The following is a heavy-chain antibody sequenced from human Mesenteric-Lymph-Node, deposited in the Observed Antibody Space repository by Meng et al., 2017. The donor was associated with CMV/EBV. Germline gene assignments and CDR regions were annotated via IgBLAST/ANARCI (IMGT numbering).Heavy chain of an antibody. CDR1: GYSITSGYF. CDR2: IYYSGST. CDR3: ARAARLGNYYYGMDV. D-gene: IGHD6-6*01. V-gene: IGHV4-59*13. J-gene: IGHJ6*02. Sequence: GSLRLSCTVSGYSITSGYFWGWIRQPPGKGLEWIGYIYYSGSTNYNPSLKSRVTISVDTSKNQFSLKLSSVTAADTAVYYCARAARLGNYYYGMDVWGQGTTVTVSS.